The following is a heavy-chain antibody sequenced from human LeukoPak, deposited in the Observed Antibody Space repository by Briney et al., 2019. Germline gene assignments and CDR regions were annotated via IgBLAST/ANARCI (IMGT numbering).Heavy chain of an antibody. D-gene: IGHD5-18*01. CDR3: ARDSELVGTAMVTYFDY. Sequence: GGSLRLSCAASGFTFSSYSMNWVRQAPGKGLEWVSSISSSSSYIYYADSVKGRFTISRDNAKNSLYLQMNSLRAEDTAVYYCARDSELVGTAMVTYFDYWGQGTLATVSS. V-gene: IGHV3-21*01. J-gene: IGHJ4*02. CDR2: ISSSSSYI. CDR1: GFTFSSYS.